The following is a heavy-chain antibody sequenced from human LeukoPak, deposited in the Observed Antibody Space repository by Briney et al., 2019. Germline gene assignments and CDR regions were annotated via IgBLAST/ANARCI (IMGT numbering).Heavy chain of an antibody. CDR3: ARVSTSRDYYYYMDV. J-gene: IGHJ6*03. CDR1: GFTFSSYA. V-gene: IGHV3-23*01. CDR2: INGSGGST. D-gene: IGHD2-2*01. Sequence: GGSLRLSCAASGFTFSSYAMSWVRQAPGKGLEWVSDINGSGGSTYYADSVKGRFTISRDNAKNSLYLQMNSLRAEDTAVYYCARVSTSRDYYYYMDVWGKGTTVTVSS.